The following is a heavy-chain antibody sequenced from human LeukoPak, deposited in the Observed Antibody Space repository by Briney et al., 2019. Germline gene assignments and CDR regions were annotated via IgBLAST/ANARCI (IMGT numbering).Heavy chain of an antibody. CDR2: ISAYNGNT. Sequence: ASVKVSCKASGYTFTSYGISWVRQAPGQGLEWMGWISAYNGNTNYAQKLQGRVTMTTDTSTGTAYMELRSLRSDDTAVYYCARDLVGATPGIPEYWGQGTLVTVSS. V-gene: IGHV1-18*01. CDR1: GYTFTSYG. J-gene: IGHJ4*02. D-gene: IGHD1-26*01. CDR3: ARDLVGATPGIPEY.